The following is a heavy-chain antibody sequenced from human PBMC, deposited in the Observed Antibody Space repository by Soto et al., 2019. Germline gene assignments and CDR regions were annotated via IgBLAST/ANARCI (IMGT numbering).Heavy chain of an antibody. CDR2: IYYSGST. CDR1: GGSISSSSYY. J-gene: IGHJ4*02. D-gene: IGHD3-10*01. V-gene: IGHV4-39*01. Sequence: SETLSLTCTVSGGSISSSSYYWGWIRQPPGKGLEWIGSIYYSGSTYYNPSLKSRVTISVDTSKNQFSLKLISVTAADTAVYYCARHFVAVVIKGWGYWGQGKLVTVS. CDR3: ARHFVAVVIKGWGY.